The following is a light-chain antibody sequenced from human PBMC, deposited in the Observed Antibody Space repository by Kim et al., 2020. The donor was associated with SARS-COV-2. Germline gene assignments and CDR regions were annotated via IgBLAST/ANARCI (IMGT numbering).Light chain of an antibody. J-gene: IGLJ3*02. CDR3: ASWDGTLSGPV. CDR1: SSNIGSHP. Sequence: QSVLTQPPSTSGTPGQMVTISCSGGSSNIGSHPVSWYQQVPGAAPTLLIFASDQRPSGVPDRFSASKFGASASLAISGLQSEDEADYYCASWDGTLSGPVFGGGTQLTVL. CDR2: ASD. V-gene: IGLV1-44*01.